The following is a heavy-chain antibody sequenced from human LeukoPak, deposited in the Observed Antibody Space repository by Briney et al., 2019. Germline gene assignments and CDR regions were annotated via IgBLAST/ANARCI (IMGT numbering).Heavy chain of an antibody. CDR2: INAGNGDT. CDR3: ARDDCGDTCYPGGY. D-gene: IGHD2-21*01. V-gene: IGHV1-3*01. CDR1: GYTFTKYV. J-gene: IGHJ4*02. Sequence: PGASVKVSCKASGYTFTKYVVHWVRQAPGQRPEWMGWINAGNGDTKYSQNFQDRVTITRDTSANTAYMELSSLTSEDTAIYYCARDDCGDTCYPGGYWGEGSLVTVSS.